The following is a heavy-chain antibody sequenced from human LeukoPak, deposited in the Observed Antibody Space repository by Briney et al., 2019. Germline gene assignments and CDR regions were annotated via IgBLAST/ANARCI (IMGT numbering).Heavy chain of an antibody. Sequence: GGSLRLSCAAPGFIFSDYSLNWVRQAPGKGLEWVSSISSSSSYTKSADSVKGRFTISRDNAKNSLYLQMNSLRDEDTAVYYCASFGWGSNLDAFDIWGQGTMVTVST. CDR1: GFIFSDYS. D-gene: IGHD3-10*01. CDR2: ISSSSSYT. V-gene: IGHV3-21*01. J-gene: IGHJ3*02. CDR3: ASFGWGSNLDAFDI.